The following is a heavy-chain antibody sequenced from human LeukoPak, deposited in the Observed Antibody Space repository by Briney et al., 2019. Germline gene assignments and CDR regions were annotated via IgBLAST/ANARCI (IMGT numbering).Heavy chain of an antibody. CDR1: GFTFSSYG. CDR3: AREERCGGSCYFDY. CDR2: IWYDGSNK. Sequence: GGSLRLSCAASGFTFSSYGMHWVRQAPGKGLEWVAVIWYDGSNKYYADSVKGRFTISRDNSKNTLYLQMNSLRAEDTAVYYCAREERCGGSCYFDYWGQGTLVTVSS. V-gene: IGHV3-33*01. J-gene: IGHJ4*02. D-gene: IGHD2-15*01.